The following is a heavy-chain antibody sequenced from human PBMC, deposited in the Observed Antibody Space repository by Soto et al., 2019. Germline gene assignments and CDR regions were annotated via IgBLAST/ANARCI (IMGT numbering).Heavy chain of an antibody. CDR3: NSGLGSTGSSV. J-gene: IGHJ3*01. CDR1: GFTFTNAW. CDR2: IKSKTDGGTI. D-gene: IGHD1-7*01. Sequence: GGSLRLSCAASGFTFTNAWMYWVRQAPGKGLEWVGRIKSKTDGGTIDYAAPVKGRFTISREDSKDTLYLQMNSLKTEDTAVYYCNSGLGSTGSSVWGQGTMVTVSS. V-gene: IGHV3-15*07.